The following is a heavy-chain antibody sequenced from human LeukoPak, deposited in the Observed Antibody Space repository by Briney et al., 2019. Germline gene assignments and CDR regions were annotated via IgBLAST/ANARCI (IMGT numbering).Heavy chain of an antibody. Sequence: GASVKFSCKASSYTFTSYGISWVRQAPGQGLEWIGWISAYNGNTNYAQKLQGRVTMTTDTSTSTAYMELRSLRSDDTAVYYCARDVATFYYDSGSYDYWGQGTLLTVSS. CDR3: ARDVATFYYDSGSYDY. CDR1: SYTFTSYG. CDR2: ISAYNGNT. V-gene: IGHV1-18*01. D-gene: IGHD3-10*01. J-gene: IGHJ4*02.